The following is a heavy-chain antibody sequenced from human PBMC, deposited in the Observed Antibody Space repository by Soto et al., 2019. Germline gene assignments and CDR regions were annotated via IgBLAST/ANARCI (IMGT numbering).Heavy chain of an antibody. D-gene: IGHD4-17*01. J-gene: IGHJ5*02. CDR2: IYPADSDT. CDR1: GYSFTSYW. CDR3: ARHTYDDPTNWFDP. Sequence: GESLKISCKGSGYSFTSYWIAWVRQMPGKGLECMGIIYPADSDTRYSPSFQGQVTISADKSISTAYLQWSSLKASDTAIYYCARHTYDDPTNWFDPWGQGTLVTVSS. V-gene: IGHV5-51*01.